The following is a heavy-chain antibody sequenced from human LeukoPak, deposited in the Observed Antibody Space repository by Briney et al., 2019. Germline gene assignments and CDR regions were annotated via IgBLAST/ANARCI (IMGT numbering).Heavy chain of an antibody. CDR2: IHPNGGRT. CDR3: TRDHNWGADY. Sequence: ASVKVSCKSSGYSFTGHYMHWVRQGPGQGLEWMGWIHPNGGRTNYAPKFQGRVTMTRDTSVTTGYMELSWLTSDDTAVYYCTRDHNWGADYWGQGTLITVSS. D-gene: IGHD7-27*01. CDR1: GYSFTGHY. V-gene: IGHV1-2*02. J-gene: IGHJ4*02.